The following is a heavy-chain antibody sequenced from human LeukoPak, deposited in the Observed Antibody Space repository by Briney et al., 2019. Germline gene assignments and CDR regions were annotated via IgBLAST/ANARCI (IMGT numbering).Heavy chain of an antibody. D-gene: IGHD3-22*01. CDR1: GFTFSSYA. CDR2: ISGSGGST. Sequence: GGSLRLSCAASGFTFSSYAMSWVRQAPGKGLEWVSAISGSGGSTYYADSVKGRFTIPRDNSKNTLYLQMNSQRAEDTAVYYCAREISMIVVVIYNGGLDIWGQGTMVTVSS. J-gene: IGHJ3*02. V-gene: IGHV3-23*01. CDR3: AREISMIVVVIYNGGLDI.